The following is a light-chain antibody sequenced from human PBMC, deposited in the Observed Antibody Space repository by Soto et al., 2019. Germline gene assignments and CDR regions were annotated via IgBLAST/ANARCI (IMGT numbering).Light chain of an antibody. CDR1: QGISSY. Sequence: AIRMTQSPSSLSASTGDRVTITCRASQGISSYLAWYQQKPGKAPKLLIYAASTLQSGVPSRFSGSGSGTDFTLTIGCLQSEDFATYYCQQYYSYPRGITFGQGTRLEIK. CDR2: AAS. J-gene: IGKJ5*01. CDR3: QQYYSYPRGIT. V-gene: IGKV1-8*01.